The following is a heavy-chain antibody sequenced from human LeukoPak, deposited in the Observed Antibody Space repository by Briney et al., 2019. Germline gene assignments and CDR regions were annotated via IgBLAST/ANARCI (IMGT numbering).Heavy chain of an antibody. V-gene: IGHV3-74*01. Sequence: GGSLRLSCAASGFTFSSYWMHWVRQAPGKGLVWVSRINSDESSTSYANSVKGRFTISRDNAKNTLYLQMDSLRAEDTAVYYCARWRSGWYSPDYWGQGTLVTVSS. D-gene: IGHD6-19*01. CDR3: ARWRSGWYSPDY. CDR1: GFTFSSYW. J-gene: IGHJ4*02. CDR2: INSDESST.